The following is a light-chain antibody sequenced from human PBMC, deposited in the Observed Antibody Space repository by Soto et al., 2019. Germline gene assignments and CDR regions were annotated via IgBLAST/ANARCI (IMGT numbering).Light chain of an antibody. CDR3: SSYTSSSTRV. CDR1: SSDVGGYNY. Sequence: QSALTQPASVSGSPGQSITISCTGTSSDVGGYNYVSWYQQHPGKAPKLMIYEVSNRPSGVANRFSGSKSGNTASRTISGRQAEDEADYYCSSYTSSSTRVFGTGTKLTVL. CDR2: EVS. J-gene: IGLJ1*01. V-gene: IGLV2-14*01.